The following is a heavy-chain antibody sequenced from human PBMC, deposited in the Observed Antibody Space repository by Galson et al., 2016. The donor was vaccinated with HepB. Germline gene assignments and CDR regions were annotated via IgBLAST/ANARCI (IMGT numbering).Heavy chain of an antibody. J-gene: IGHJ6*03. CDR1: GYTFTGYYF. CDR3: ARDKGEAGGQDYFNMDV. Sequence: SVKVSCKASGYTFTGYYFMYWVRQAPGQGLEWIGRINPKTGDTNYAQKFQGRVTMTRDTSISTAYMDLTRLTDEDTAVYYCARDKGEAGGQDYFNMDVCGKEATVAVSS. D-gene: IGHD2-8*02. V-gene: IGHV1-2*06. CDR2: INPKTGDT.